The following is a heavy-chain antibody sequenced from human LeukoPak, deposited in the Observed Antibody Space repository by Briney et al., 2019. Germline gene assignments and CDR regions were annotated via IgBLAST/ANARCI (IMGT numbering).Heavy chain of an antibody. D-gene: IGHD2-8*01. CDR2: INHSGST. Sequence: SETLSLTCAVYGGSFSGYYWSWIRQPPGKGLEWIGEINHSGSTNYNPSLKSRVTISVDTSKNQFSLKLSSVTAADTTVYYCALRGWMVFADRGYMDVWGKGTTVTVSS. J-gene: IGHJ6*03. CDR3: ALRGWMVFADRGYMDV. CDR1: GGSFSGYY. V-gene: IGHV4-34*01.